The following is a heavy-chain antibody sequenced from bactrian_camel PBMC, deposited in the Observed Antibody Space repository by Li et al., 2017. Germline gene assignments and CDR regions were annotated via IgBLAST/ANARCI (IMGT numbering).Heavy chain of an antibody. CDR2: IKRDDLT. CDR3: AAHGGGVCFPLKSTNFNY. CDR1: GLSVSDFS. D-gene: IGHD5*01. Sequence: HVQLVESGGGSVQTGGSLRLSCAPSGLSVSDFSMAWFRQSPGKEREGVAAIKRDDLTAYTDSVKGRFTISRDNAKNTLYLQMNSLKPEDAAMYYCAAHGGGVCFPLKSTNFNYWGQGTQVTVS. V-gene: IGHV3S26*01. J-gene: IGHJ4*01.